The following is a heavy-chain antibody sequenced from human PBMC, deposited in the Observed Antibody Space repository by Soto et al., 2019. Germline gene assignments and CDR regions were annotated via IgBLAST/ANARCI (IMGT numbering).Heavy chain of an antibody. V-gene: IGHV5-51*01. D-gene: IGHD4-17*01. CDR3: ARRGDYGLDAFDI. Sequence: XESVTMSCKGYGYSFTSYWLGWVRQIPGKGLEWMGIIYPCDSDTRYSPSFQGQVTISADKSISTAYLQWSSLKASDTAMYYCARRGDYGLDAFDIWGQGTMVSVSS. J-gene: IGHJ3*02. CDR1: GYSFTSYW. CDR2: IYPCDSDT.